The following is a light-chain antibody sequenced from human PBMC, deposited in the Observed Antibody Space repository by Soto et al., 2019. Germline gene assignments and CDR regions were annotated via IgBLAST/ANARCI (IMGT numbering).Light chain of an antibody. CDR2: KAS. Sequence: DIQMTQSPSTLSASVGDRVTITCRASQSVSTWLAWYQQKPGKAPKLLIYKASSLESGVPLRFSGSGSGTEFTLTISSLQPDDFATYYCQQYNSWWTFGQGTKLEIK. CDR3: QQYNSWWT. V-gene: IGKV1-5*03. J-gene: IGKJ2*02. CDR1: QSVSTW.